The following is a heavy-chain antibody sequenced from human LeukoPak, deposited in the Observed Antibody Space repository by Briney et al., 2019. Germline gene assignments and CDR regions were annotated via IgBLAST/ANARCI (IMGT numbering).Heavy chain of an antibody. CDR3: ARDIFGWEPNGPLGA. J-gene: IGHJ5*02. CDR2: INSDGSDT. V-gene: IGHV3-74*01. CDR1: GFTFRSYS. D-gene: IGHD1-26*01. Sequence: GGSLRLSCAASGFTFRSYSMHWVRQAPGKGLVWVSRINSDGSDTSYADSVKGRFTISRDNAKNTLYLQMNSLRAEDTAVYYCARDIFGWEPNGPLGAWGQGTLVTVSS.